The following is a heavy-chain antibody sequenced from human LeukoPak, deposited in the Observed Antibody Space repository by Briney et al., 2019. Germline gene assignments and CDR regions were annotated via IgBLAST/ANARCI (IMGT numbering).Heavy chain of an antibody. CDR1: GFTFSSYA. V-gene: IGHV3-30-3*01. CDR2: ISYDGSNK. J-gene: IGHJ4*02. CDR3: ARVFMSSLDY. D-gene: IGHD6-6*01. Sequence: AGGSLRLSCAASGFTFSSYAMHWVRQAPGKGLEWVAVISYDGSNKYYADSVKGRFTISRDNSKNTLYLQMNSLRAEDTAVYYCARVFMSSLDYWGQGTLVTVSS.